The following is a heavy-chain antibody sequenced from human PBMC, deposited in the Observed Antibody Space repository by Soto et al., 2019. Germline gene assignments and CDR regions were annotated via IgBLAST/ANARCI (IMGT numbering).Heavy chain of an antibody. CDR1: GFTFGDYA. Sequence: GGSLRLSCTASGFTFGDYAMSWFRQAPGKGLEWVGFIRSKAYGGTTEYAASVKGRFTISRDDSKGIAYLQMNSLKTEDTAVYYCTSERPAQDIVVVPAAMLFDPWGQGTLVTVSS. D-gene: IGHD2-2*01. CDR3: TSERPAQDIVVVPAAMLFDP. V-gene: IGHV3-49*03. J-gene: IGHJ5*02. CDR2: IRSKAYGGTT.